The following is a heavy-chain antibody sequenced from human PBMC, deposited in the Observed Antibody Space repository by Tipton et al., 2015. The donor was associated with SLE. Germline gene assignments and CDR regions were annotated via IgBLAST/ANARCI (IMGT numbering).Heavy chain of an antibody. Sequence: LRLSCAVSGYSISSSYYWGWIRQPPGKGLEWIGSIYYSGSTNYNPSLKSRVTISVDTSKNQFSLKLSSVTAADTAVYYCARDPSSSAYNWFDPWGQGTLVTVSS. V-gene: IGHV4-38-2*02. CDR1: GYSISSSYY. D-gene: IGHD6-6*01. CDR2: IYYSGST. J-gene: IGHJ5*02. CDR3: ARDPSSSAYNWFDP.